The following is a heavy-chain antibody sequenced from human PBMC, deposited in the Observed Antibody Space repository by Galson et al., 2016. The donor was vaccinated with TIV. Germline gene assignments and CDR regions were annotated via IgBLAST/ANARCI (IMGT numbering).Heavy chain of an antibody. D-gene: IGHD3-16*01. CDR1: GFTFSSYS. CDR2: IPYSGGSTT. J-gene: IGHJ4*02. Sequence: SLRLSCAAFGFTFSSYSMTWVRQAPGKGLEWVSTIPYSGGSTTYYADSVKGRFTISRDNSKNTLYLEMSSLRVEDTAVYFCARLGVRELWNYWGQGTLVAVSS. V-gene: IGHV3-23*01. CDR3: ARLGVRELWNY.